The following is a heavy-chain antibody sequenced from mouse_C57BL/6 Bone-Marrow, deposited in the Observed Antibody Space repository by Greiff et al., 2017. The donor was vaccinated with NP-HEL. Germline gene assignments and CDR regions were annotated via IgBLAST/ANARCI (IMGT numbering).Heavy chain of an antibody. CDR1: GFTFSSYG. CDR3: ARDTGTGFAY. V-gene: IGHV5-6*01. Sequence: EVKLQESGGDLVKPGGSLKLSCAASGFTFSSYGMSWVRQTPDKRLEWVATISSGGSYTYYPDSVKGRFTISRDNAKNTLYLQMSSLKSEDTAMYYCARDTGTGFAYWGQGTLVTVSA. CDR2: ISSGGSYT. D-gene: IGHD4-1*01. J-gene: IGHJ3*01.